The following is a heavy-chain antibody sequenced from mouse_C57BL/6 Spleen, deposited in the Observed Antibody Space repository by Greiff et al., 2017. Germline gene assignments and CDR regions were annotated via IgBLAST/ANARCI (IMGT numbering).Heavy chain of an antibody. J-gene: IGHJ2*01. CDR1: GYTFTDYN. CDR2: INPNNGGT. Sequence: EVQVVESGPELVKPGASVKIPCKASGYTFTDYNMDWVKQSHGKSLEWIGDINPNNGGTIYNQKFKGKATLTVDKSSSTAYMELRSLTSEDTADYYCAKRGYYIDYWGQGTTLTVSS. V-gene: IGHV1-18*01. CDR3: AKRGYYIDY. D-gene: IGHD1-1*02.